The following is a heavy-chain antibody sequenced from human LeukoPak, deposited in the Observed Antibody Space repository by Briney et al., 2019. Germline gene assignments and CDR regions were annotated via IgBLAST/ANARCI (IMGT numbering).Heavy chain of an antibody. CDR1: GFTFSSYW. CDR3: ARGRAVAGLKFDP. Sequence: GGSLRLSCAASGFTFSSYWMSWVRQAPGKGMEWVANIKQDGSEKYYVESVKGRFTISRDNAKNSLYLQMNSLRAEDTAVYYCARGRAVAGLKFDPWGQGTLVTVSS. CDR2: IKQDGSEK. D-gene: IGHD6-19*01. V-gene: IGHV3-7*01. J-gene: IGHJ5*02.